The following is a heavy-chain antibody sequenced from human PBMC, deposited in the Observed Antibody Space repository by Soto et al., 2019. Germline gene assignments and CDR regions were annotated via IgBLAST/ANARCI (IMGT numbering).Heavy chain of an antibody. Sequence: PGGSLRLSCAASGFTFSSYGMHWVRQAPGKGLEWVAVIWYDGSNKYYADSVKGRFTISRDNSKNTLYLQMNSLRAEDTAVYYCARDPIGSSGFNFDYWGQGTLVTVSS. CDR2: IWYDGSNK. D-gene: IGHD3-22*01. CDR3: ARDPIGSSGFNFDY. CDR1: GFTFSSYG. J-gene: IGHJ4*02. V-gene: IGHV3-33*01.